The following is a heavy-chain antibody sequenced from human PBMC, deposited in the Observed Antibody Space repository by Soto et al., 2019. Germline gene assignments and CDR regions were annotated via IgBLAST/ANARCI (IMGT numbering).Heavy chain of an antibody. CDR1: GGSITNYY. D-gene: IGHD3-16*01. V-gene: IGHV4-4*07. CDR2: IYTKERT. CDR3: ARDDYKDGGNNWFDP. Sequence: LSLTCTVSGGSITNYYWSWIRQPAGKGLEWIGRIYTKERTNYNLSFRNRVTMSVDTSKNQFSLKLDAVTAADTAVYYCARDDYKDGGNNWFDPWGQGTLVTVSS. J-gene: IGHJ5*02.